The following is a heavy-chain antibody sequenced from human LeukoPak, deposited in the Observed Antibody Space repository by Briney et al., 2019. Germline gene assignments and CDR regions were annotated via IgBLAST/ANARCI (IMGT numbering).Heavy chain of an antibody. V-gene: IGHV5-51*01. CDR3: ARVMDTAMDPTYYYYYGMDV. CDR1: GYSFTSYW. CDR2: IYPGDSDT. Sequence: GASLKISCKGSGYSFTSYWIGWVRQLPGKGLEWMGIIYPGDSDTRYSPSFQGQVTISADKSISTAYLQWSSLKASDTAMYYCARVMDTAMDPTYYYYYGMDVWGQGTTVTVSS. J-gene: IGHJ6*02. D-gene: IGHD5-18*01.